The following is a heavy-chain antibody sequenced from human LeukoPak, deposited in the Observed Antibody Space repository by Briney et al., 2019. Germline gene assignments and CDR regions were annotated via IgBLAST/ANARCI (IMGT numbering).Heavy chain of an antibody. Sequence: SETLSLTCTVSGGSISSYYWSWIRQPPGKGLEWIGYIYYSGSTNYNPSLKSRVTISVDTSKNQFSLKLSSVTAADTAVYYCARASEWELPTWGQGTLVTVSS. V-gene: IGHV4-59*01. CDR2: IYYSGST. D-gene: IGHD1-26*01. J-gene: IGHJ5*02. CDR3: ARASEWELPT. CDR1: GGSISSYY.